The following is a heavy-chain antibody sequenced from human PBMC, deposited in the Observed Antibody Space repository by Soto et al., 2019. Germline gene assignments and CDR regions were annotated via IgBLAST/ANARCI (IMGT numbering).Heavy chain of an antibody. CDR1: GFTFSSYA. CDR3: ARDGYGDYVGYYYYGMDV. J-gene: IGHJ6*02. V-gene: IGHV3-30-3*01. D-gene: IGHD4-17*01. Sequence: QVQLVESGGGVVQPGRSLRLSCAASGFTFSSYAMHWVRQAPGKGLEWVAVISYDGSNKYYADSVKGRFTISRDNSKNTLYLQMNSLRAEDTAVYYCARDGYGDYVGYYYYGMDVWGQGTTVTVSS. CDR2: ISYDGSNK.